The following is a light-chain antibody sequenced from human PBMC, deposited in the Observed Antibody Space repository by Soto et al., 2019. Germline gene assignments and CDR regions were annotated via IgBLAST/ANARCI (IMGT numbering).Light chain of an antibody. Sequence: QSVLTQPPSASGTPGQRVTISCSGSSSNIGTNTVNWYLQLPGTASKLLMYNNNQRPSGVPERFSGSKSGTSASLTIAGLQAEDEADYYCSSYTSSITYVFGTGTKVTVL. J-gene: IGLJ1*01. CDR2: NNN. CDR1: SSNIGTNT. CDR3: SSYTSSITYV. V-gene: IGLV1-44*01.